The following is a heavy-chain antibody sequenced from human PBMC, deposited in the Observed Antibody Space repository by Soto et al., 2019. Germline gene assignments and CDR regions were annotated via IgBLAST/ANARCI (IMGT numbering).Heavy chain of an antibody. CDR2: IIPVFGTA. CDR3: ARFLGGAGSYYDGQNYNYYNGMDV. CDR1: GGPYNSFA. V-gene: IGHV1-69*13. D-gene: IGHD3-10*01. J-gene: IGHJ6*02. Sequence: SVKVSCKASGGPYNSFAISWVRQAPGQGLEWIGGIIPVFGTATYAQKFKGRVTITAEESTSTAYMELSSLTSEDTAVYYCARFLGGAGSYYDGQNYNYYNGMDVWGQGXTVTV.